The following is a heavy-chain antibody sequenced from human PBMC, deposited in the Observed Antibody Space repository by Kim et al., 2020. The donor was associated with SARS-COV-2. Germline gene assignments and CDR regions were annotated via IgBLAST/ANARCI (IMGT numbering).Heavy chain of an antibody. Sequence: GGSPRLSCVTSEFTFSQYAMSWFRQAPGTGLEWVSSVSGSGITYYADSVKGRFSISRDNSQSTLYLQMNSLRVEDTATYYCARVVSGPHVGDAAF. CDR2: VSGSGIT. J-gene: IGHJ3*01. D-gene: IGHD3-10*01. CDR1: EFTFSQYA. V-gene: IGHV3-23*01. CDR3: ARVVSGPHVGDAAF.